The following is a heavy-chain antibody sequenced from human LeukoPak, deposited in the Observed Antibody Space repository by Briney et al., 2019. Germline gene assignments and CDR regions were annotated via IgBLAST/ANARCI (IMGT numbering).Heavy chain of an antibody. Sequence: PGGSLRLSSSASGFILGSYWMDWVRQIPGKRLRWVSCIDPYGGDTNYADSVKGRFTISRDNANNILYLQMNSLRVDDTAVYFCARGPYYYDSVGHPDIWGHGTMATVSS. CDR2: IDPYGGDT. CDR1: GFILGSYW. J-gene: IGHJ3*02. CDR3: ARGPYYYDSVGHPDI. D-gene: IGHD3-22*01. V-gene: IGHV3-74*01.